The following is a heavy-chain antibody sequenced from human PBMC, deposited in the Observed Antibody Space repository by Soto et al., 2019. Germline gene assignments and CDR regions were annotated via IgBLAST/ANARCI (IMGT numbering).Heavy chain of an antibody. V-gene: IGHV2-26*01. D-gene: IGHD2-2*03. J-gene: IGHJ5*02. CDR1: GFSLSNSKMG. CDR2: ISSNDEK. CDR3: AHAVTGYCSSTSCYRVWFDP. Sequence: PTLVNPTEALTLTCTVSGFSLSNSKMGVSWIRQPPGKALEWLAQISSNDEKTYRTSLKSRLTISKDTSKSQVVLTMANMDPVDTATYYCAHAVTGYCSSTSCYRVWFDPWGQGTLVTVSS.